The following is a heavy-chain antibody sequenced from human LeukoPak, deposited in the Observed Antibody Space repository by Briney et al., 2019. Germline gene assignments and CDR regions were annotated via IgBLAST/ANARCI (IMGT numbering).Heavy chain of an antibody. J-gene: IGHJ6*04. CDR3: AKDDRCSGGNCFSVSDYYGTDV. CDR2: IGGGCGHT. CDR1: GLTFSRYA. D-gene: IGHD2-15*01. Sequence: GGSLRLSCAASGLTFSRYAMSWVRQAPGKGLEWVSIIGGGCGHTYYTDSVKGRFTISRDNSKNTLYLQMNSLTAEDTAVYYCAKDDRCSGGNCFSVSDYYGTDVWGKGTTVTVSS. V-gene: IGHV3-23*01.